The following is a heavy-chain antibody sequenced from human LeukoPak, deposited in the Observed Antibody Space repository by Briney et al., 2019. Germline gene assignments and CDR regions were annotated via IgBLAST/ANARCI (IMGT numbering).Heavy chain of an antibody. D-gene: IGHD4-17*01. J-gene: IGHJ6*02. CDR3: ARDRSTVTTRYYGMDV. Sequence: GRSLRLSCAASGFTFSSYGMHWVRQAPGKGLEWVAVIWYDGSNKYYADSVKGRFTISRDNSKNTLYLQMNSLRAEDTAVYYCARDRSTVTTRYYGMDVWGQGTTVTVSS. CDR1: GFTFSSYG. V-gene: IGHV3-33*08. CDR2: IWYDGSNK.